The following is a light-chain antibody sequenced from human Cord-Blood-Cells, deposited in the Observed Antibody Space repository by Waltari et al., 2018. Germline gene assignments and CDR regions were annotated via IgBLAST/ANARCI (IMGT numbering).Light chain of an antibody. CDR1: SSNIGSNY. CDR2: RNN. V-gene: IGLV1-47*01. CDR3: AACDDSLSGVV. Sequence: QSALTQPPSASGTPGQRVTISCSGSSSNIGSNYVYWYQQRPGTAPKLLIYRNNQRPSGVPDRFSGSKSGTSASLAISGLRSEDEADYYCAACDDSLSGVVFGGGTKLTVL. J-gene: IGLJ2*01.